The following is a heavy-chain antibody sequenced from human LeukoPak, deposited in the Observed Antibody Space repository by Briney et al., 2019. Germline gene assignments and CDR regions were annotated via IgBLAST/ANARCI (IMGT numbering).Heavy chain of an antibody. CDR2: ISGSGGST. Sequence: GGSLRLSCAASGFTFNTYAMSWVRQAPGKGLEWVSAISGSGGSTYYADSVKGRFTISRDDSKNTLYLQMNSLRAEDTAVYYCAKGYGSGSYYNSNWGQGTLVTVSS. CDR1: GFTFNTYA. CDR3: AKGYGSGSYYNSN. J-gene: IGHJ4*02. V-gene: IGHV3-23*01. D-gene: IGHD3-10*01.